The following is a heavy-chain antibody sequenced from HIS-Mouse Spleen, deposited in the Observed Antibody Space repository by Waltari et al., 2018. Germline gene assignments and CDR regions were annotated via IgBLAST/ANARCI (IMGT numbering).Heavy chain of an antibody. V-gene: IGHV4-34*01. CDR2: INHSGST. D-gene: IGHD2-8*01. J-gene: IGHJ4*02. CDR1: GGSFSGYY. CDR3: ARGGFEYCTNGVCFFFDY. Sequence: QVQLQQWGAGLLKPSETLSLTCAVYGGSFSGYYWSWIRQPPGKGLEWIGEINHSGSTNYNPSLKSRVTISVDTSKNQFSLKLSSVTAADTAVYYCARGGFEYCTNGVCFFFDYWGQGTLVTVSS.